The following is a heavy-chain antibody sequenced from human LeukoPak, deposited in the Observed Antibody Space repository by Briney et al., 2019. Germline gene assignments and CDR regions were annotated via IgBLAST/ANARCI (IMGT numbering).Heavy chain of an antibody. Sequence: PSETLSLTCTVSGSSISSHYWSWIRQPPGKGLEWIGYIYYSGSTNYNPSLKSRVTISVDTSKNQFSLKLSSVTAADTAVYYCARARGFDDFWSWNYYYYMDVWGKGTTVTVSS. D-gene: IGHD3-3*01. CDR1: GSSISSHY. J-gene: IGHJ6*03. V-gene: IGHV4-59*11. CDR3: ARARGFDDFWSWNYYYYMDV. CDR2: IYYSGST.